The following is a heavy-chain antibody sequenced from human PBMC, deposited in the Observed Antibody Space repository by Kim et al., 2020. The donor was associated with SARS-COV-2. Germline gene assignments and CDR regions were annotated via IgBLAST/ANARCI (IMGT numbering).Heavy chain of an antibody. Sequence: GGSLRLSCAASGFTFSSYGMHWVRQAPGKGLEWVAVISYDGSNKYYADSVKGRFTISRDNSKNTLYLQMNSLRAEDTAVYYCAKDMYDILTGADFDYWGQGTLVTVSS. J-gene: IGHJ4*02. CDR2: ISYDGSNK. D-gene: IGHD3-9*01. V-gene: IGHV3-30*18. CDR3: AKDMYDILTGADFDY. CDR1: GFTFSSYG.